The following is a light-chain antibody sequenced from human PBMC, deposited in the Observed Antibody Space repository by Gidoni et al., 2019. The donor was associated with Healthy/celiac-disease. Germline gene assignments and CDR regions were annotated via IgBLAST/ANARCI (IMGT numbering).Light chain of an antibody. V-gene: IGKV3-11*01. CDR1: QSVSSY. CDR3: QQRSSWPPYT. J-gene: IGKJ2*01. CDR2: DAS. Sequence: EIVLTQSPATLSLSPGERATLSCRASQSVSSYLAWYQQKPGQAPRLLIYDASNRATGIPARFSGSGSGTDFTLTISSLEPEDFAVYYCQQRSSWPPYTVXQXTKLEIK.